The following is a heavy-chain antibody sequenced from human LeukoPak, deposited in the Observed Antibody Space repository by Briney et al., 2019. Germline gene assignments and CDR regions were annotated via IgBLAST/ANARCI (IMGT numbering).Heavy chain of an antibody. CDR2: MNPNSANT. V-gene: IGHV1-8*01. J-gene: IGHJ4*02. D-gene: IGHD3-22*01. CDR3: ARGGVVSYYDSSGYYPPDY. CDR1: GYTFTSYD. Sequence: VASVTVSCKASGYTFTSYDINWVRQAPGQGVEWMGWMNPNSANTGYAQTFQGRFTMTRTPSISTAYMQLSSLRSEDTAVYYCARGGVVSYYDSSGYYPPDYWGQGTLVTVSS.